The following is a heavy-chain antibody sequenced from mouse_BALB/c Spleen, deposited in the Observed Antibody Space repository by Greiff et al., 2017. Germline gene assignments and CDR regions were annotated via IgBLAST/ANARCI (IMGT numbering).Heavy chain of an antibody. CDR1: GFTFSSYA. CDR2: ISSGGST. Sequence: EVQLQESGGGLVKPGGSLKLSCAASGFTFSSYAMSWVRQTPEKRLEWVASISSGGSTYYPDSVKGRFTISRDNARNILYLQMSSLRSEDTAMYYCARRGYDGYYSAYWGQGTLVTVSA. V-gene: IGHV5-6-5*01. D-gene: IGHD2-3*01. J-gene: IGHJ3*01. CDR3: ARRGYDGYYSAY.